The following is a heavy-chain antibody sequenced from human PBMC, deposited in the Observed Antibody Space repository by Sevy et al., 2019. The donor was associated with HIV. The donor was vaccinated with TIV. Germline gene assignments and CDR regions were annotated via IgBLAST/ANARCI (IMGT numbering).Heavy chain of an antibody. V-gene: IGHV3-73*01. D-gene: IGHD2-2*03. Sequence: GGSLRLSCAASGFTFSGSALHWVRQASGKGLEWVGRIRMKANSYATAYAASVKGRFTISRDDSKNSAYLQMNSLKTEDTAVYYCTTYPGYCRSTSCHYYFDNWGQGTLVTVSS. J-gene: IGHJ4*02. CDR1: GFTFSGSA. CDR3: TTYPGYCRSTSCHYYFDN. CDR2: IRMKANSYAT.